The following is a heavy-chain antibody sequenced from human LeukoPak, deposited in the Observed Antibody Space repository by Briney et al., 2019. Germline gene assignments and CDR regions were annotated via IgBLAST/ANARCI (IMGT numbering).Heavy chain of an antibody. D-gene: IGHD6-6*01. V-gene: IGHV3-23*01. CDR1: GFTFGSYA. CDR2: VNLRGDST. CDR3: AGDTSSSPMGFDY. Sequence: HAGGSLRLSCAASGFTFGSYAMSWVRQAPGKGLEWVSTVNLRGDSTYYADSVRGRFTISRDNSKNTLYLQMNSLRAEDTALYYCAGDTSSSPMGFDYWGQGTLVTVSS. J-gene: IGHJ4*02.